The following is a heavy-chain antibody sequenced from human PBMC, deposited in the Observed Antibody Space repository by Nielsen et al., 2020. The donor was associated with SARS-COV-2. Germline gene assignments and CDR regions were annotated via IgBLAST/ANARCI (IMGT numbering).Heavy chain of an antibody. Sequence: GGSLRLSCVGSGFIFRTFGMHWVRQAPGKGLEWVAVNWFSGETVYNGDSVKGRFTISRDNSKNTLFLQMNSLRVEDTAVYYCAKSRDGHNHGLSWGQGALVTVSS. CDR3: AKSRDGHNHGLS. CDR1: GFIFRTFG. CDR2: NWFSGETV. J-gene: IGHJ5*02. D-gene: IGHD5-24*01. V-gene: IGHV3-33*08.